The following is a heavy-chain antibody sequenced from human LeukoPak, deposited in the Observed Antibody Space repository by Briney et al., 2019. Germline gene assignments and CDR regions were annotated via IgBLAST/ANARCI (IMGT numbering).Heavy chain of an antibody. CDR3: ARGDDFWSGREYYFDY. D-gene: IGHD3-3*01. V-gene: IGHV4-34*01. CDR1: GGSFRGYY. CDR2: INHSGST. Sequence: SETPSLTCAVYGGSFRGYYWSWIRQPPGKGLEWIGEINHSGSTNYNPSLKSRVTISEDTSKNQFSLKLSSVTAADTAVYYCARGDDFWSGREYYFDYWGQGTLVTVSS. J-gene: IGHJ4*02.